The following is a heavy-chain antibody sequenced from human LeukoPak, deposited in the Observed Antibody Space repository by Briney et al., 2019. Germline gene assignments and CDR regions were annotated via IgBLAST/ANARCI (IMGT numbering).Heavy chain of an antibody. CDR1: GESIGSDT. J-gene: IGHJ6*02. CDR3: AKIRSGLDV. V-gene: IGHV4-4*07. CDR2: VHSSESS. Sequence: KPSETLSLSCTISGESIGSDTYNWVRQPAGKGLEWVGLVHSSESSTYYNPSLKSRVTLSLDTSKSHFSLNLTSVTAADTAVYYCAKIRSGLDVWGQGTTVTVSS.